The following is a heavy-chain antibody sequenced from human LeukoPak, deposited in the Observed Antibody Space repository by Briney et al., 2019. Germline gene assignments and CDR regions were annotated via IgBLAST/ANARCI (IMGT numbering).Heavy chain of an antibody. CDR3: ARSYDLDY. J-gene: IGHJ4*02. CDR2: IYPGDSDT. V-gene: IGHV5-51*01. D-gene: IGHD3-10*01. CDR1: GYTFTSYW. Sequence: GESLKSSCKGPGYTFTSYWIGWVRQMPGKGLEWMGVIYPGDSDTRYSASFQGHVTISADKSISTAYLHWSSLKASDTAIYYCARSYDLDYWGQGTLVTVSS.